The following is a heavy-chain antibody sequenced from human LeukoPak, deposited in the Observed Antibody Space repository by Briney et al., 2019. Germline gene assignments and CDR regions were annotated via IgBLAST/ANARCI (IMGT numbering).Heavy chain of an antibody. CDR3: AKGVKQIVVVTAQYYLDY. J-gene: IGHJ4*02. Sequence: GGSLRLSCAASGFTFDDYAMHWVRQAPGKGLEWVSGISWNSGSIGYADSVKGRFTISRDNAKNSLYLQMNTLIADDTAVYYCAKGVKQIVVVTAQYYLDYWGQGTLVTVSS. CDR1: GFTFDDYA. CDR2: ISWNSGSI. V-gene: IGHV3-9*01. D-gene: IGHD2-21*02.